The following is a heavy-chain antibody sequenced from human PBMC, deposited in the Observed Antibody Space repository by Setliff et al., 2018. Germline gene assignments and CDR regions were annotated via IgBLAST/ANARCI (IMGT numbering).Heavy chain of an antibody. V-gene: IGHV4-59*01. CDR1: GGSINNYY. J-gene: IGHJ5*02. D-gene: IGHD3-10*01. Sequence: SETLSLTCTVSGGSINNYYWSWVRQPPGKGLEWLGYISYSGKTNYNPSLKSRVTMSVDTSKNQFSLKLVSVTAADTAMYYCARDWDYFCSGNRFDAWGQGTLVTVSS. CDR2: ISYSGKT. CDR3: ARDWDYFCSGNRFDA.